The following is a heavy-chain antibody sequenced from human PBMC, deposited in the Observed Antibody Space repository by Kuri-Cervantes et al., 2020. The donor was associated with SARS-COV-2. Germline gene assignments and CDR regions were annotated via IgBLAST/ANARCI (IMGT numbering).Heavy chain of an antibody. D-gene: IGHD2-2*01. V-gene: IGHV3-7*02. CDR2: IKQDGSEK. Sequence: GESLKISCAASGFTFSSYWMSWVRQAPGKGLEWVANIKQDGSEKYYVDSVKGRFTISRDNAKNSLYLQMNSLRAEDTAVYYCASSPAAADGTYYYYYYGMDVWGQGTTVTVSS. CDR3: ASSPAAADGTYYYYYYGMDV. CDR1: GFTFSSYW. J-gene: IGHJ6*02.